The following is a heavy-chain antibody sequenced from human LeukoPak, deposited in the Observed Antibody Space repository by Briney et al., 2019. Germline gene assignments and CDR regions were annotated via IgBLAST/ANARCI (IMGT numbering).Heavy chain of an antibody. J-gene: IGHJ4*02. V-gene: IGHV4-59*01. Sequence: SETLSLTCTVFGGSISSYYWSWIRQPPGKGLEWIGYIDYSGSTNYNPSLKSRVTISVDTSKNQFSLNLSSVTAADTAVYYCARGHYYDTSGDYWGQGTLVTVSS. CDR2: IDYSGST. CDR1: GGSISSYY. CDR3: ARGHYYDTSGDY. D-gene: IGHD3-22*01.